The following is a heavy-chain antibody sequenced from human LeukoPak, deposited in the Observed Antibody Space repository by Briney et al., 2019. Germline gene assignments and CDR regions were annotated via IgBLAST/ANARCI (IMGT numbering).Heavy chain of an antibody. CDR3: ARGAGFWAP. J-gene: IGHJ5*02. CDR2: INPNSGGT. D-gene: IGHD2-15*01. Sequence: ASVKVSCKASGYTFTGYYMHWVRQAPGQGLEWMGWINPNSGGTNYAQKFQGRVTITRNTSISTAYMELSSLRSEDTAVYYCARGAGFWAPWGQGTLVTVSS. CDR1: GYTFTGYY. V-gene: IGHV1-2*02.